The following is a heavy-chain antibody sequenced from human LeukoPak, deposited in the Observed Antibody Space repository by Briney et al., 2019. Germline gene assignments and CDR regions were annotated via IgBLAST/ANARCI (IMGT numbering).Heavy chain of an antibody. J-gene: IGHJ4*02. Sequence: GGSLRLSCAASGFTVSSNYMSWVRQAPGKGLEWVSVIYSGGSTYYADSVKGRFTISRDNSKSTLYLQMNSLRAEDTAVYYCARDDNGPFDYWGQGTLVTVSS. CDR3: ARDDNGPFDY. CDR1: GFTVSSNY. D-gene: IGHD1-14*01. CDR2: IYSGGST. V-gene: IGHV3-53*01.